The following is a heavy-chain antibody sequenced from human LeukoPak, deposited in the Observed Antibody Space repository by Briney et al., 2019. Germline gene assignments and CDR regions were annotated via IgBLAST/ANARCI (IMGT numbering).Heavy chain of an antibody. Sequence: TGGSLRLSCAASGFTFSSYSMNWVRQAPGKGLEWVSYISSSSSTIYYADSVKGRFTISRDNAKKSLYLQMNSLRAEDTAVYYCARDYDFWSGYPDAFDIWGQGTMVTVSS. CDR3: ARDYDFWSGYPDAFDI. J-gene: IGHJ3*02. CDR2: ISSSSSTI. CDR1: GFTFSSYS. V-gene: IGHV3-48*01. D-gene: IGHD3-3*01.